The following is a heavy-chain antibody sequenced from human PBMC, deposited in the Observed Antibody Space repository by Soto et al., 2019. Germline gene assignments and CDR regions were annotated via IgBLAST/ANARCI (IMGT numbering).Heavy chain of an antibody. Sequence: QITLKESGPPLVKPTQTLTLTCTFSGFSLSTSGVGVGWIRQPPGKALEWLALIYWDDDKRYSPSLKSRLTTXKXTXXNQVVLTMTNMDPVDTTPSYCARPNTYYSPNFFDYWGQGTLVTVSS. CDR1: GFSLSTSGVG. D-gene: IGHD3-10*01. CDR3: ARPNTYYSPNFFDY. CDR2: IYWDDDK. V-gene: IGHV2-5*02. J-gene: IGHJ4*02.